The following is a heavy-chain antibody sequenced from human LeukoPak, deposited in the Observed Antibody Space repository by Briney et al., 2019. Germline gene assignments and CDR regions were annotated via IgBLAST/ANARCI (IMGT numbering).Heavy chain of an antibody. CDR1: GYTFTSYY. J-gene: IGHJ5*02. CDR3: ARGAHYYDSSGYPNWFDP. V-gene: IGHV1-46*01. Sequence: ASVKVSCKASGYTFTSYYMYWVRQAPGQGLEWMGMINPSGGSTSYAQKFQGRVTITADESTSTAYMELSSLRSEDTAVYYCARGAHYYDSSGYPNWFDPWGQGTLVTVSS. CDR2: INPSGGST. D-gene: IGHD3-22*01.